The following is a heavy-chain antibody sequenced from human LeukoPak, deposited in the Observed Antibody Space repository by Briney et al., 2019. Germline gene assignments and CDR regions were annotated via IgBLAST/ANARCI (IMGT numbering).Heavy chain of an antibody. Sequence: SETLSLTCSVSGGSIGGYYWSWIRQSAGKGLEWIGHIYSTGTNNYNPSLRSRVTLSADTSKNQFSLKLRSVTAADTAVYYCARVGGNSESYGWFGPWGQGSLVTVSS. D-gene: IGHD4-23*01. V-gene: IGHV4-4*07. J-gene: IGHJ5*02. CDR1: GGSIGGYY. CDR3: ARVGGNSESYGWFGP. CDR2: IYSTGTN.